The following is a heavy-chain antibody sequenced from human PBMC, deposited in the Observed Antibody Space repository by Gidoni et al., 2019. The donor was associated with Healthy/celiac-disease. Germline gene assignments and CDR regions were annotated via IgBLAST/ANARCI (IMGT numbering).Heavy chain of an antibody. CDR1: GFTFSSYS. J-gene: IGHJ4*02. CDR2: ISSSSSTI. Sequence: EVQLVESGVGLVQPGGSLSLSCAASGFTFSSYSMNGVRQAPGKGLEWVSYISSSSSTIYYADSVKGRFTISRDNAKNSLYLQMNSLRDEDTAVYYCAREGRKGLVGAERGLDYWGQGTLVTVSS. V-gene: IGHV3-48*02. CDR3: AREGRKGLVGAERGLDY. D-gene: IGHD1-26*01.